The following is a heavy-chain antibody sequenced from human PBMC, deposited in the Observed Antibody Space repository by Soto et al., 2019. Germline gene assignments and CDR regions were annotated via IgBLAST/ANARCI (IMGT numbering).Heavy chain of an antibody. Sequence: PGGSLRLSCAASGFTFSSYGMHWVRQAPGKGLEWVAVIWYDGSNKYYADSVKGRFTISRDNSKNTLYLQMNSLRAEDTAVYYCARGLYYDFWSGYYPPRSEYYYYMGVWGKGTTVTVSS. D-gene: IGHD3-3*01. CDR1: GFTFSSYG. CDR2: IWYDGSNK. CDR3: ARGLYYDFWSGYYPPRSEYYYYMGV. J-gene: IGHJ6*03. V-gene: IGHV3-33*01.